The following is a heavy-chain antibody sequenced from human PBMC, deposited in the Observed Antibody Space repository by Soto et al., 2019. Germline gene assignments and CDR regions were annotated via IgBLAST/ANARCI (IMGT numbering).Heavy chain of an antibody. J-gene: IGHJ4*02. Sequence: EILLVESGGGLVQPGGSLRLSCAASGFSISDYYMDWVRQAPGMGLEWVARIKNKLNSYTVEYAASLEGRFTISRDDSKNSVYLQMNSLKTEGTAVYFCARAHRGYPADEWGQGTLVTVSS. D-gene: IGHD3-22*01. V-gene: IGHV3-72*01. CDR2: IKNKLNSYTV. CDR1: GFSISDYY. CDR3: ARAHRGYPADE.